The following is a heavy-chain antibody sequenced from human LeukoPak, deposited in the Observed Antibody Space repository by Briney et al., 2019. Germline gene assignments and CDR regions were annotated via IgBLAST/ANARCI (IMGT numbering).Heavy chain of an antibody. CDR2: IYYSGST. CDR3: ARDLNYYGRNWFDP. Sequence: SETLSLTCAVYGGSFSGYYWSWIRQPPGKGLEWIGYIYYSGSTNYNPSLKSRVTISVDTSKNQFSLKLSSVTAADTAVYYCARDLNYYGRNWFDPWGQGTLVTVSS. J-gene: IGHJ5*02. CDR1: GGSFSGYY. V-gene: IGHV4-59*01. D-gene: IGHD3-10*01.